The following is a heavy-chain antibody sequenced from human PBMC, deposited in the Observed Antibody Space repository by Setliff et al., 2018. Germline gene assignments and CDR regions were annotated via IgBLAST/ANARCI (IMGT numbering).Heavy chain of an antibody. V-gene: IGHV3-53*01. Sequence: GGSLRLSCAASGLSVSRSYMAWVRQVPGKGLQWVSLIYSSFYGGITFYSDSVRGRFTISRDNADNSLYLQMNSLRADDTALYYCARDGVFYAMDVWGQGTTVTVSS. CDR3: ARDGVFYAMDV. CDR2: IYSSFYGGIT. CDR1: GLSVSRSY. J-gene: IGHJ6*02. D-gene: IGHD2-2*01.